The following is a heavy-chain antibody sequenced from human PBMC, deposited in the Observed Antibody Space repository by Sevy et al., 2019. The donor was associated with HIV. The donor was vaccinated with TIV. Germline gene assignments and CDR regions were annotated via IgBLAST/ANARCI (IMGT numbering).Heavy chain of an antibody. CDR1: GFSFSHYA. Sequence: GGSLRLSCAVSGFSFSHYAFHWVRQAPGKGLEWVSLISYDGTYKYYADSVKGRFTISRDNSKNTLYLQMNSLRGNDTAVYYCARVAVSYCTHDCYHRFDYWGPGALVTVPS. CDR3: ARVAVSYCTHDCYHRFDY. D-gene: IGHD2-8*01. CDR2: ISYDGTYK. V-gene: IGHV3-30-3*01. J-gene: IGHJ4*02.